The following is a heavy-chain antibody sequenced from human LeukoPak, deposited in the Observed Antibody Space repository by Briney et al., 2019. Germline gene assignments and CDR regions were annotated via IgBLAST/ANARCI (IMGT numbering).Heavy chain of an antibody. CDR1: GGSISSYY. CDR3: AGEWYYYYGMDV. V-gene: IGHV4-59*08. Sequence: PSETLSLTCTVSGGSISSYYWSWIRQPPGKGLEWIGYIYYSGSTNYNPSLKSRVTISVDTSKNQFSLKLSSVTAADTAVYYCAGEWYYYYGMDVWGQGTTVTASS. D-gene: IGHD3-3*01. CDR2: IYYSGST. J-gene: IGHJ6*02.